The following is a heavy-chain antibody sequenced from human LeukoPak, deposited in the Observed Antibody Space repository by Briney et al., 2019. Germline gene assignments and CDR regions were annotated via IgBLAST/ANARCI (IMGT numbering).Heavy chain of an antibody. J-gene: IGHJ6*03. CDR3: ARESGRGGWYYYYYYMDV. V-gene: IGHV4-34*01. D-gene: IGHD5-24*01. CDR2: INHSGST. Sequence: PSETLSLTCAVYGGSFSGYYWSWIRQPPGKGLEWIGEINHSGSTNYNPSLKSRVTISVDTSKNQFSLKLSSVTAADTAVYYCARESGRGGWYYYYYYMDVWGKGTTVTVSS. CDR1: GGSFSGYY.